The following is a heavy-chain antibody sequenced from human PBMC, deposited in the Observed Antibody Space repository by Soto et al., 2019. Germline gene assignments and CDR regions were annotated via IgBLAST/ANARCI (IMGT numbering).Heavy chain of an antibody. CDR3: ARLLAARRVSDWFEP. V-gene: IGHV4-39*01. J-gene: IGHJ5*02. Sequence: SDTLSLTCTVSSGSISSSSYYGGLIRQPPGKGLEWIGSIYYSGSTYYNPSLKSRVTISVDTSKNQFSLKLSSVTAADTAVYYCARLLAARRVSDWFEPWGQGTLVTVSS. CDR1: SGSISSSSYY. D-gene: IGHD6-6*01. CDR2: IYYSGST.